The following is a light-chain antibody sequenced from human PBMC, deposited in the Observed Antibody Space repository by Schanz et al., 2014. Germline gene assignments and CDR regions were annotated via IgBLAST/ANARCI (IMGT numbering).Light chain of an antibody. CDR2: GVH. V-gene: IGKV3-20*01. J-gene: IGKJ1*01. CDR3: QSYGSSPRT. CDR1: QSVSSY. Sequence: EIVLTQSPATLSLSPGERATLSCRASQSVSSYLAWYQQKPGQAPRLLMSGVHDRASGIPDRFSGSGSWTXFTITISRLEPEDFAVYYCQSYGSSPRTFGQGTKVELK.